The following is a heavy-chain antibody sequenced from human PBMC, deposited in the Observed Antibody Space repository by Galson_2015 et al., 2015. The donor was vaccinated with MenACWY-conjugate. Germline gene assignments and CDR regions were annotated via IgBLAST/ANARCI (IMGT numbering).Heavy chain of an antibody. V-gene: IGHV5-51*03. J-gene: IGHJ4*02. CDR3: ARRMATIPSFDF. D-gene: IGHD5-12*01. CDR2: IYAGDSGT. Sequence: QPGAEVKKPGESLRISCKGSGYSFSNYWIAWVRQVPGKGLEWMGIIYAGDSGTRYSPSFRGQVTISADKSISTAYLEWSSLQASDTAMYYCARRMATIPSFDFWGQGTLVTVSS. CDR1: GYSFSNYW.